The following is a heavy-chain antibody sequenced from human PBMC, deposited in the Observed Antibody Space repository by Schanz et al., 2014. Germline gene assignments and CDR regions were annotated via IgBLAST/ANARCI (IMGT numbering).Heavy chain of an antibody. CDR1: GFTFSSYA. CDR3: ARDFHGYGPHLDY. V-gene: IGHV3-23*04. J-gene: IGHJ4*02. D-gene: IGHD5-12*01. Sequence: ELQLVESGGGLVQPGGSLRLSCAASGFTFSSYAMSWVRQAPGKGLEWVSVIGVDGTTTYYADSVKGRFTISRDNSKNTLYLQLNSLRAEDTAVYYCARDFHGYGPHLDYWGQGSLVTVSS. CDR2: IGVDGTTT.